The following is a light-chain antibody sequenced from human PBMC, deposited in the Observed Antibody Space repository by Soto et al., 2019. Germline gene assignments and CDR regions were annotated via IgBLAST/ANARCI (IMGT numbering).Light chain of an antibody. J-gene: IGKJ5*01. CDR1: QVIGSRY. CDR2: GAS. CDR3: QQYGSSLIT. V-gene: IGKV3-20*01. Sequence: EMVITPSPCTLSLSPGARATISCRASQVIGSRYLAWYHQKSGQAPRLLIYGASSRATGIPDRFSGSGSGTDFTLTISRLEPEDFGMYYCQQYGSSLITFGQGTRLEIK.